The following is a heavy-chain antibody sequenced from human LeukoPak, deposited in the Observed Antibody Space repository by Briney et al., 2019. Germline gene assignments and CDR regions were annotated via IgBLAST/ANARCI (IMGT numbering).Heavy chain of an antibody. CDR1: GFTFDDYT. Sequence: GGFLRLSCAASGFTFDDYTMHWVRQAPGKGLEWVSLISWDGGSTYYADSVKGRFTISRDNSKNSLYLQMDSLRTEDTALYYCAKDLGCSSTSCYTGTGLDYWGQGTLVTVSS. CDR2: ISWDGGST. CDR3: AKDLGCSSTSCYTGTGLDY. D-gene: IGHD2-2*02. V-gene: IGHV3-43*01. J-gene: IGHJ4*02.